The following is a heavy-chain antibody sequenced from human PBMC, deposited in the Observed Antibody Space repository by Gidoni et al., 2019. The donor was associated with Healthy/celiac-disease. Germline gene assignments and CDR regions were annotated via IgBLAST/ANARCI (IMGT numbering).Heavy chain of an antibody. CDR1: GFTLSSYA. Sequence: QVQLVESGGGVVQPGRSLRLSCAASGFTLSSYAMHWVRQAPGKGLEWVAVISYDGSNKYYADSVKGRFTISRDNSKNTLYLQMNSLRAEDTAVYYCARATPYYDYIWGSPQYWGQGTLVTVSS. D-gene: IGHD3-16*01. V-gene: IGHV3-30-3*01. J-gene: IGHJ4*02. CDR2: ISYDGSNK. CDR3: ARATPYYDYIWGSPQY.